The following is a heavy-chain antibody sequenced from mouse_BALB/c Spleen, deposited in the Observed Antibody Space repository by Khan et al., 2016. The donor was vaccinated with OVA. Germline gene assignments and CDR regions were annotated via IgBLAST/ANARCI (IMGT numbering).Heavy chain of an antibody. D-gene: IGHD3-1*01. CDR1: GFSLTSYG. J-gene: IGHJ2*01. V-gene: IGHV2-9*02. CDR3: ARLEDI. CDR2: IWAGGST. Sequence: QVQLQQSGPGLVAPSQSLSITCTVSGFSLTSYGVHWVRQPPGKGLEWLGVIWAGGSTNYNSALMSRLSLSKDNSKSQVFLKMNSLQTDDSAMCVCARLEDIWGQGTTLTVSS.